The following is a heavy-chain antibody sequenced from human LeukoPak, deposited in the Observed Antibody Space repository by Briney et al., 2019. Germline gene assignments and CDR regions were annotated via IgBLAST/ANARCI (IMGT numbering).Heavy chain of an antibody. Sequence: GGSLRLSCAASGFTVSSNYMSWVPQAPGKGLEWVSVIYSGGSTYYADSVKGRFTISRDNSKNTLYLQMNSLRGEDTAVYYCAPPNPVPWGQGTLVTVSS. CDR2: IYSGGST. V-gene: IGHV3-66*01. CDR3: APPNPVP. CDR1: GFTVSSNY. J-gene: IGHJ5*02.